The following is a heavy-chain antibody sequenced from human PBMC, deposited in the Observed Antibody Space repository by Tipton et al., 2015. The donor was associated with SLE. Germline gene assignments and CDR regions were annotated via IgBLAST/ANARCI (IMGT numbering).Heavy chain of an antibody. V-gene: IGHV4-31*11. D-gene: IGHD2-15*01. CDR3: AREGIVVGAFDI. J-gene: IGHJ3*02. Sequence: TLSLTCAVSGYSINSGYYWSWIRQHPGKGLEWVGYIYYSGSTYYNPSLQSRVTMSVDTSKNQFSLKLSSVTAADTAVYYCAREGIVVGAFDIWGQGTTVTVSS. CDR1: GYSINSGYY. CDR2: IYYSGST.